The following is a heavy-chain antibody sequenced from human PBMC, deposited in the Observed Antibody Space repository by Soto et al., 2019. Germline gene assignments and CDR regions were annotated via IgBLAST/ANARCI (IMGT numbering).Heavy chain of an antibody. J-gene: IGHJ4*02. CDR3: GQTTGWPGLDY. D-gene: IGHD6-19*01. CDR1: GASISRFY. V-gene: IGHV4-59*01. CDR2: IYHGETT. Sequence: SETLSLTCTASGASISRFYWNWIRQFPGKGLEWIGHIYHGETTKYNPSLESRVTISVDRSKNQFSLKLTSVTTADTAVYYCGQTTGWPGLDYWGQGILVTVSS.